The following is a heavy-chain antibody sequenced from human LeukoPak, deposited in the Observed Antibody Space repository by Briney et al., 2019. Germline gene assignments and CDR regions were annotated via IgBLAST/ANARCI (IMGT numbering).Heavy chain of an antibody. Sequence: SETLSLTCTVSGGSISSYYWSWIRQPPGKGLEWIGYIYYSGSTNYNPSLKSRVTISVDTSKNQFSLKLSSVTAADTAVYYCARCISSWYVLDYYYGMDVWGQGTTVTVSS. CDR2: IYYSGST. CDR1: GGSISSYY. J-gene: IGHJ6*02. V-gene: IGHV4-59*08. D-gene: IGHD6-13*01. CDR3: ARCISSWYVLDYYYGMDV.